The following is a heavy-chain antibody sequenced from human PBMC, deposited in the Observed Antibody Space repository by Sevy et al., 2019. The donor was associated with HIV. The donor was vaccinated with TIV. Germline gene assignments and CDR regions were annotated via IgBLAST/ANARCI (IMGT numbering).Heavy chain of an antibody. CDR2: IKRKTDGGTT. D-gene: IGHD6-13*01. V-gene: IGHV3-15*01. Sequence: GGSLRLSCAASGFTFSNAWMSWVRQAPGKGLEWVGRIKRKTDGGTTDYAAPVKGRFTISRDDSKNTLYLQMNSLKTEDTAVYYCTTSIAAAGYHDYWGQGTLVTVSS. CDR3: TTSIAAAGYHDY. J-gene: IGHJ4*02. CDR1: GFTFSNAW.